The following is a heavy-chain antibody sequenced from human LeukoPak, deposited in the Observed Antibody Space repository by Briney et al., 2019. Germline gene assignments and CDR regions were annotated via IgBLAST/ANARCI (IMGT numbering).Heavy chain of an antibody. CDR3: ATADRYCSGGSCRSDAFDI. CDR2: ISYDGSNK. V-gene: IGHV3-30*04. Sequence: GGSLRLSCAASGFTFSSYAMHWVRQAPGKGLEWVAVISYDGSNKYYADSVKGRFTISRDNSKNTLYLQMNSLRAEDTAVYYCATADRYCSGGSCRSDAFDIWGQGTMVTVSS. D-gene: IGHD2-15*01. J-gene: IGHJ3*02. CDR1: GFTFSSYA.